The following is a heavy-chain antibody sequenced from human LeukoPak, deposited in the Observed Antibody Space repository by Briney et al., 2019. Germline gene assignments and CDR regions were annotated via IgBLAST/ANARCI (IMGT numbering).Heavy chain of an antibody. D-gene: IGHD3-22*01. J-gene: IGHJ4*02. Sequence: PGGSLRLSCAASGFAFNKAWMNWVRQAPGKGLEWVGRIESTTDGGTTDYAAPVKGRFTISRDDSKGTLYLQMTSLKTEDTATYYCTTLTMMVGTHLDYWGQGTLVTVSS. V-gene: IGHV3-15*04. CDR3: TTLTMMVGTHLDY. CDR2: IESTTDGGTT. CDR1: GFAFNKAW.